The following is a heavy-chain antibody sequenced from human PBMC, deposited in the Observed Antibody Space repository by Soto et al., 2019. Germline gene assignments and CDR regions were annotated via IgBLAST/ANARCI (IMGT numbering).Heavy chain of an antibody. V-gene: IGHV3-7*05. CDR2: IKQDGSEK. Sequence: PGGSLRLSCAASGFTFSSYWMSWVRQAPGKGLEWVANIKQDGSEKYYVDSVKGRFTISRDNAKNSLYLQMNSLRAEDTAVYYCARDLVRIMITFGGVIPAYFDYWGQGTLVTVSS. D-gene: IGHD3-16*01. CDR3: ARDLVRIMITFGGVIPAYFDY. CDR1: GFTFSSYW. J-gene: IGHJ4*02.